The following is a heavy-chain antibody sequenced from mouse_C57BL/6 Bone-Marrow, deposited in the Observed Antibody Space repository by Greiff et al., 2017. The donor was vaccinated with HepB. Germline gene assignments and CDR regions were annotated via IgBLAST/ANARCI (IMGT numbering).Heavy chain of an antibody. Sequence: QVQLQQSGAELVKPGASVKMSCKASGYTFTSYWITWVKQRPGQGLEWIGDIYPGSGSTNYNEKFKSKATLTVDTSSSTAYMQLSSLTSEDSAVYYCARGAAAQATLYAMDYWGQGTSVTVSS. CDR1: GYTFTSYW. D-gene: IGHD3-2*02. CDR3: ARGAAAQATLYAMDY. V-gene: IGHV1-55*01. CDR2: IYPGSGST. J-gene: IGHJ4*01.